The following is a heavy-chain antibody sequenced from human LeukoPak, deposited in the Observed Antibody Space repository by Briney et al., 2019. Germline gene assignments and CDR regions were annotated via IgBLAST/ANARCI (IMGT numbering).Heavy chain of an antibody. J-gene: IGHJ3*02. CDR2: IIPIFGTA. CDR1: GGTFSSYA. CDR3: AAAVPAATNAFDI. D-gene: IGHD2-2*01. Sequence: SVKVSCKASGGTFSSYAISWVRQAPGQGLEWMGGIIPIFGTANYAQKFQGRVTITADKSTSTAYMELSSLRSEDTAVYYCAAAVPAATNAFDIWGQGTMVTVSS. V-gene: IGHV1-69*06.